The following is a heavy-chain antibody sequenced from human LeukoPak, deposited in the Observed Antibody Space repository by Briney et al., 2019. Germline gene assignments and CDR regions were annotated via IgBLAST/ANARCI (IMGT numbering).Heavy chain of an antibody. CDR3: ARGPIVVVPAAIGAYYYYGMDV. V-gene: IGHV4-34*01. J-gene: IGHJ6*02. D-gene: IGHD2-2*01. CDR1: GGSFSGYY. Sequence: SETLSLTCAVYGGSFSGYYWRWIRQPPGKGLEWIGEINHSGSTNYNPSLKSRVTISVDTSKNQFSLKLSSVTAADTAVYYCARGPIVVVPAAIGAYYYYGMDVWGQGTTVTVSS. CDR2: INHSGST.